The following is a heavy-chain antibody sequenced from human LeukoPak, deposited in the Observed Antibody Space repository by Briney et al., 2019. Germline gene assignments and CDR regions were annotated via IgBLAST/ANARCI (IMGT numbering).Heavy chain of an antibody. V-gene: IGHV3-7*01. CDR3: AKEGAYPIITYDS. J-gene: IGHJ5*01. CDR1: GFTFSSYW. CDR2: IKRDGNEK. D-gene: IGHD3-10*01. Sequence: GGSLRLSCAASGFTFSSYWMNWVRQAPGKGLGWEANIKRDGNEKNYVDSVKGRFSISRDNAKNSLYLQMDSLRAEDTAVYYCAKEGAYPIITYDSWGQGALVTVSS.